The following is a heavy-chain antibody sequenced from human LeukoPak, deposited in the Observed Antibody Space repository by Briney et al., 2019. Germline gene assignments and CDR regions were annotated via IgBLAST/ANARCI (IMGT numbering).Heavy chain of an antibody. J-gene: IGHJ4*02. CDR3: ARSFLSIAAAATDY. D-gene: IGHD6-13*01. CDR1: GFTFSSYS. Sequence: HGGSLRLSCAASGFTFSSYSMNWVRQAPGKGLEWVSSISSSSSYIYYADSVKGRFTISRDNAKNSLYLQMNSLRAEDTAVYYCARSFLSIAAAATDYWGQGTLVTVSS. CDR2: ISSSSSYI. V-gene: IGHV3-21*01.